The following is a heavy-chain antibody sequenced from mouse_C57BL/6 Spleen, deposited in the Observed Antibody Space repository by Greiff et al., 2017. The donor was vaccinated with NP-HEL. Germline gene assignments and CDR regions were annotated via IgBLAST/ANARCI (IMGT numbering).Heavy chain of an antibody. CDR1: GYTFTSYY. V-gene: IGHV1S16*01. CDR2: INPSNGGT. D-gene: IGHD2-10*01. Sequence: QVQLQQPGAELVKPGASVKLSCKASGYTFTSYYMYWVKQRPGQGLEWIGGINPSNGGTNFNEKFKSKATLTVDKSSSTAYMQLSSLTSEDSAVYYCTAYYGNYYAMDYWGQETSVTVSS. J-gene: IGHJ4*01. CDR3: TAYYGNYYAMDY.